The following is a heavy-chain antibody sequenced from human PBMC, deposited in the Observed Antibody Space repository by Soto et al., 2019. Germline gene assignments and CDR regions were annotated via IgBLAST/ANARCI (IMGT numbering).Heavy chain of an antibody. J-gene: IGHJ5*02. Sequence: SETLYLTCTVSGGSIISYYWSWIRQPPGKGLEWIGYMYYGGRTNYNPSLKSRVTISVDTSKMQVSLKLSSVTAADTAVYFCARGTPSPLIVRSSRGPWFDPWGQGTLVTVSS. V-gene: IGHV4-59*08. D-gene: IGHD2-15*01. CDR2: MYYGGRT. CDR3: ARGTPSPLIVRSSRGPWFDP. CDR1: GGSIISYY.